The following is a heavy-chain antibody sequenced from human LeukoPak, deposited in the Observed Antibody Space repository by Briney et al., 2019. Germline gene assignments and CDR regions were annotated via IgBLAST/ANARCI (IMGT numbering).Heavy chain of an antibody. D-gene: IGHD6-19*01. V-gene: IGHV1-2*06. J-gene: IGHJ4*02. CDR3: ARVRKQWLGTKFDY. CDR1: GYTFTGYY. Sequence: ASVKVSCKASGYTFTGYYMHWVRQAPGQGLEWMGRINPNSGGTNYAQKFQGRVTMTRDTSISTAYMELSRLRSDDTAVYYCARVRKQWLGTKFDYWGQGTLVTVSS. CDR2: INPNSGGT.